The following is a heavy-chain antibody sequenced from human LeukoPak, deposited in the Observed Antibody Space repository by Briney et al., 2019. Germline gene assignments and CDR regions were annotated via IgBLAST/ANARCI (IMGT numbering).Heavy chain of an antibody. CDR3: AKAPVTSCRGAFCYPFDY. Sequence: GGSLRLSCATSGFSFSSYAMSWVRQAPGKGLEWVSAMSSSDDGRYYAASVRGRLTISRDTSRSTLYLQMNSLRAEDAAVYYCAKAPVTSCRGAFCYPFDYWGQGTLVTVSS. CDR1: GFSFSSYA. CDR2: MSSSDDGR. V-gene: IGHV3-23*01. D-gene: IGHD2-15*01. J-gene: IGHJ4*02.